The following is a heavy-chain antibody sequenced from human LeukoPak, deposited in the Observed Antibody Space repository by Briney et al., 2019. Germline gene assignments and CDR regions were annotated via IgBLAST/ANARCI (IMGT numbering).Heavy chain of an antibody. CDR1: GGSISSGGYY. Sequence: SETLSLTCTVSGGSISSGGYYWSWIRQHPGKGLEWIGYIYYSGSTYYNPSLESRVTISVDTSKNQFSLKLSSVTAADTAVYYCARVTITIFGVVNAFDIWGQGTMVTVSS. CDR3: ARVTITIFGVVNAFDI. V-gene: IGHV4-31*03. D-gene: IGHD3-3*01. CDR2: IYYSGST. J-gene: IGHJ3*02.